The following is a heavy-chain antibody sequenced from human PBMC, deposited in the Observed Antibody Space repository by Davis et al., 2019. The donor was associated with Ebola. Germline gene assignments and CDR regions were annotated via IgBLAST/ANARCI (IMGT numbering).Heavy chain of an antibody. CDR1: GYTFTGYY. Sequence: ASVKVSCKASGYTFTGYYMHWVRQAPGQGLEWMGWINPNSGGTNYAQKFQGRVTMTRDTSISTAYMELSRLRSDDTAVYYCANSMGALGRSPLDYWGQGTLVTVSS. D-gene: IGHD3-16*01. CDR2: INPNSGGT. V-gene: IGHV1-2*02. CDR3: ANSMGALGRSPLDY. J-gene: IGHJ4*02.